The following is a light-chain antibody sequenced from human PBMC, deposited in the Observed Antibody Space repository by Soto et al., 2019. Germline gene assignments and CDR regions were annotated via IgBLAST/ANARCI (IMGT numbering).Light chain of an antibody. CDR2: GAS. V-gene: IGKV3-15*01. Sequence: EIVMTQSPATLSVSPGERATLSCRASQSVSSNLAWYQQKPGQAPRLLIYGASTRATGIPARFSGSGSGTEFTLTISSLQSEDFEVYYCQQYNNWPITFGQGTRPEIK. CDR3: QQYNNWPIT. J-gene: IGKJ5*01. CDR1: QSVSSN.